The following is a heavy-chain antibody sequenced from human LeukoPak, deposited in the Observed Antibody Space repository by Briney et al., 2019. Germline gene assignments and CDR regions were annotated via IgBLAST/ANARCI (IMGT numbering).Heavy chain of an antibody. CDR3: ARERVIAAAGDGFDS. CDR2: ISSSSTTI. J-gene: IGHJ4*02. V-gene: IGHV3-11*04. Sequence: GGSLRLSCAASGFTISDNYMSWVRQAPGKGLEWVSYISSSSTTIFYADSVKGRFTISRDNAKNSLFLQMNGLRDEDTALYYCARERVIAAAGDGFDSWGQGTLVTVSS. CDR1: GFTISDNY. D-gene: IGHD2-21*01.